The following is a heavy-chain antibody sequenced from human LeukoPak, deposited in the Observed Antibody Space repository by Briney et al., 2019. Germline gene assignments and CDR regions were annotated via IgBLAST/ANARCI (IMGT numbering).Heavy chain of an antibody. J-gene: IGHJ5*02. CDR1: GGSISSGGYS. Sequence: PSQTLSLTCAVSGGSISSGGYSWSWIRQPPGKGLEWIGYIYHSGSTYYNPSLKSRVTISVDRSKNQFSLKLSSVTAADTAAYYCARDQGHCSGGSCLNWFDPWGQGTLVTVSS. D-gene: IGHD2-15*01. CDR3: ARDQGHCSGGSCLNWFDP. V-gene: IGHV4-30-2*01. CDR2: IYHSGST.